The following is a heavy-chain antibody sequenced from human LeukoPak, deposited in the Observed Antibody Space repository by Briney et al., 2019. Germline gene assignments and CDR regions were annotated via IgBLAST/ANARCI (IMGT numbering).Heavy chain of an antibody. J-gene: IGHJ4*02. D-gene: IGHD4-11*01. CDR1: GNSISSGYY. V-gene: IGHV4-34*01. Sequence: PSETLSLTCTVSGNSISSGYYWSWIRQPPGQGLEWIGEINHSGSTNYNPSLKSRVTISVDTSKNQFSLKLSSVTAADTAVYYCAKSELNDYMKYWGQGTLVTVSS. CDR2: INHSGST. CDR3: AKSELNDYMKY.